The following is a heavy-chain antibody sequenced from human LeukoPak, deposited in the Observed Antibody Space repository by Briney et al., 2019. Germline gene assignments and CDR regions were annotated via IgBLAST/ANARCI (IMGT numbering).Heavy chain of an antibody. CDR2: IYYSGST. J-gene: IGHJ4*02. CDR3: AILGSLDY. D-gene: IGHD2-8*02. CDR1: GGSISSSSYY. Sequence: SETLSLTCTVSGGSISSSSYYWGWIRQPPGKGLEWIGSIYYSGSTYYNPSLKSRVTISVDTSKNQFSLKLSSVTAANTAVYYCAILGSLDYWGQGTLVTVSS. V-gene: IGHV4-39*07.